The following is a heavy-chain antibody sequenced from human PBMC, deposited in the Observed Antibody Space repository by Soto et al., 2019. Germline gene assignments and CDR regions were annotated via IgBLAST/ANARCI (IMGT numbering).Heavy chain of an antibody. V-gene: IGHV2-5*02. CDR1: GFSLSTSGVG. D-gene: IGHD1-26*01. Sequence: QITLKESGPTLVNPTQTLTLTCTFSGFSLSTSGVGVAWIRQPPGKALEFLALIYWDDDKRFNPSLKNRLTITKDTSKNQVVLTMTNMDPLDTATFFCAHSPSYRLGETFDIWGQGTLVTVSS. J-gene: IGHJ3*02. CDR3: AHSPSYRLGETFDI. CDR2: IYWDDDK.